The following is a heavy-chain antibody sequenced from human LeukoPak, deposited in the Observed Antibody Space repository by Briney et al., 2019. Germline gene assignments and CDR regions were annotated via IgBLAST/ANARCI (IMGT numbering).Heavy chain of an antibody. CDR3: ARSRDFWGGLPAFDY. CDR2: ISSSTKTI. CDR1: GFTFSSYD. Sequence: GGSLRLSCAASGFTFSSYDMNWVRQAPGKGLEWVSYISSSTKTIYYADSVEGRFTISRDNAKNSLFLQMNSLRAEDTAVYYCARSRDFWGGLPAFDYWGQGTLVTVSS. D-gene: IGHD3-3*01. V-gene: IGHV3-48*03. J-gene: IGHJ4*02.